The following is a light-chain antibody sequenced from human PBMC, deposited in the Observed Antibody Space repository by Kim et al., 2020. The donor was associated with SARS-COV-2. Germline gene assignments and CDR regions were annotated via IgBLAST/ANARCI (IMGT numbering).Light chain of an antibody. Sequence: RVTIAGLGRQSIRNDLGWYQKKPGKAPNLLIYATSNLQSGVPSRFSGSGSGTDFTLTISSLQPEDFATYYCLQDYNYPRTFGQGTKVDIK. V-gene: IGKV1-6*01. CDR2: ATS. CDR3: LQDYNYPRT. CDR1: QSIRND. J-gene: IGKJ1*01.